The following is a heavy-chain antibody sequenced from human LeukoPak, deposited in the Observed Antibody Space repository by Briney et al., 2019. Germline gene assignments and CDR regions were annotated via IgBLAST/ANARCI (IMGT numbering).Heavy chain of an antibody. Sequence: SETLSLTCAVYGGSFSGYYWSWIRQPPGKGLEWIGEINHSGSTNYNPSLKSRVTISVDTSKNQFSLKLSSVTAADTAVYYCARDRTNHWGQGTLVTVSS. CDR2: INHSGST. CDR1: GGSFSGYY. V-gene: IGHV4-34*01. CDR3: ARDRTNH. J-gene: IGHJ5*02.